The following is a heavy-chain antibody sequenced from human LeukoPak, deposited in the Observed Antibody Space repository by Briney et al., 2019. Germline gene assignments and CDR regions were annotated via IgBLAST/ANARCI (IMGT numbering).Heavy chain of an antibody. J-gene: IGHJ3*02. Sequence: PGRSLRLSCAASGFNFDDYAMHWVRQPPGKGLEWVSGIDWSSGEITYADSVKGRFTVSRDNAKKTLYLQMNSLRGEDTAVYYCARVAVGGTRAFDIWGQGTMVTVSS. V-gene: IGHV3-9*01. D-gene: IGHD6-19*01. CDR2: IDWSSGEI. CDR3: ARVAVGGTRAFDI. CDR1: GFNFDDYA.